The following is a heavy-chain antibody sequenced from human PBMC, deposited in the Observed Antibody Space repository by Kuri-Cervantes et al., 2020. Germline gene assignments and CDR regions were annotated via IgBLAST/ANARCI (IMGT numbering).Heavy chain of an antibody. CDR1: GGSVSSGSYY. D-gene: IGHD3-10*01. Sequence: ETLSLTCTVSGGSVSSGSYYWSWVRQPPGKGLEWVANINQDASEKYYVDSVKGRFTISRDNAKNSLYLQMNSLRAEDTAVYYCARSKPFGESYFDNWGQGTLVTVSS. V-gene: IGHV3-7*03. J-gene: IGHJ4*02. CDR3: ARSKPFGESYFDN. CDR2: INQDASEK.